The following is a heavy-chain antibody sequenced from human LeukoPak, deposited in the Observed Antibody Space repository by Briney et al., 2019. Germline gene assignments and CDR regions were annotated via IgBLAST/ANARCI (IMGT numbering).Heavy chain of an antibody. CDR2: IYYNRST. CDR3: ARGEYYYDSRGRSPFDY. Sequence: PSETLSLTSSVSGASINSYYWSWIRQPPGKGLEWIGNIYYNRSTTYHPSLKSRVTISVDKSKNQFSLKLSSVTAADTAVYYCARGEYYYDSRGRSPFDYWGQGTLVTVSS. CDR1: GASINSYY. J-gene: IGHJ4*02. V-gene: IGHV4-59*12. D-gene: IGHD3-22*01.